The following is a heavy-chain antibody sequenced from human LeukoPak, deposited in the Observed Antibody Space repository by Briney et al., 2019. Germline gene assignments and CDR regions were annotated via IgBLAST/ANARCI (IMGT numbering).Heavy chain of an antibody. D-gene: IGHD2-21*02. CDR3: AREGSYCVGGDCYSFDF. CDR2: MHAGNGNT. CDR1: GYRFISHY. J-gene: IGHJ4*02. Sequence: GASVKVSCKASGYRFISHYIHWVRHAPGQGPEWLGWMHAGNGNTRYPEKFEGRVTMTRDTSSNTAYMDLTSLRSDDTAVYYCAREGSYCVGGDCYSFDFWGQGTLVTVSS. V-gene: IGHV1-2*02.